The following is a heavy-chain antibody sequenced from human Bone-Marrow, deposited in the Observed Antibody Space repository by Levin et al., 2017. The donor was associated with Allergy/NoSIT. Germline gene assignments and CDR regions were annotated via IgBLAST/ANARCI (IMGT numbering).Heavy chain of an antibody. CDR1: GFTFSSYG. Sequence: LSLTCAASGFTFSSYGMHWVRQAPGKGLEWVAVIWYDGSNKYYADSVKGRFTISRDNSKNTLYLQMNSLRAEDTAVYYCARDRRGYGFDYWGQGTLVTVSS. CDR2: IWYDGSNK. CDR3: ARDRRGYGFDY. V-gene: IGHV3-33*01. D-gene: IGHD5-12*01. J-gene: IGHJ4*02.